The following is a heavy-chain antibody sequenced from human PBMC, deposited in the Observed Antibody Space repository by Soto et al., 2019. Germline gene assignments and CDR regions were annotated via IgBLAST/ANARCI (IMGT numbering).Heavy chain of an antibody. CDR3: ARFSGGSYNTYYFYYGMDV. CDR1: GYTFTSYR. J-gene: IGHJ6*02. Sequence: ASVEVSCEASGYTFTSYRISWVRQAPGQGLDWMGWISAYNGNTKYAQDLQGRVTMTTDTSTSTAYMELRSLRSDDTAMYYCARFSGGSYNTYYFYYGMDVWGQGTTVTVSS. CDR2: ISAYNGNT. D-gene: IGHD2-15*01. V-gene: IGHV1-18*04.